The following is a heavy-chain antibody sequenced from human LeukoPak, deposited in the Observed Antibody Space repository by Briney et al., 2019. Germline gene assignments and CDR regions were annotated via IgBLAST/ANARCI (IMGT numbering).Heavy chain of an antibody. Sequence: GGSLRLSCAASRFTFSRYGMHWVRQAPGKGLEYVSVISSNGGSTYYANSVKGRFIISRDNSKNTLYLQMGSLRAEDMAVYYCARGRLVVTALDYWGQGTLVTVSS. J-gene: IGHJ4*02. CDR2: ISSNGGST. V-gene: IGHV3-64*01. CDR3: ARGRLVVTALDY. CDR1: RFTFSRYG. D-gene: IGHD2-21*02.